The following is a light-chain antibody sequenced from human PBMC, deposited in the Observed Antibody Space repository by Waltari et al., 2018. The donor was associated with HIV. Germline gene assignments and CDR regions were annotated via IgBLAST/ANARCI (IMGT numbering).Light chain of an antibody. V-gene: IGLV1-47*01. CDR2: RNN. J-gene: IGLJ2*01. CDR1: SSNIGSNF. CDR3: AAWDDSLSGGV. Sequence: QSVLTQPPSASGTPGQSVTITCSGSSSNIGSNFVYWYQQVPGTAPKLRIYRNNRRPSGVPDRFSGSKAGTSASLGISGLRAEDEADYYCAAWDDSLSGGVFGGGTKLTVL.